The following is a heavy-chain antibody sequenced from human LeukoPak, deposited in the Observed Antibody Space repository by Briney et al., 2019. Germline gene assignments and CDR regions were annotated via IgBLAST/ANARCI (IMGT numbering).Heavy chain of an antibody. CDR3: AKDRISGDPKLFDP. V-gene: IGHV3-23*01. CDR1: GFTFSTYA. J-gene: IGHJ2*01. Sequence: PGGSLRLSCAASGFTFSTYAMSWVRQAPGKGLEWVSAMSEGGTYYADSVKGRFTISRDSSKITLYLQMNSLRAEDTALYYCAKDRISGDPKLFDPWGRGTLVTVSS. CDR2: MSEGGT. D-gene: IGHD3-3*01.